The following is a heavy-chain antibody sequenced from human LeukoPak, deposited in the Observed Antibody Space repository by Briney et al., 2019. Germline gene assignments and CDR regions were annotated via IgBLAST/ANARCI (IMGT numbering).Heavy chain of an antibody. Sequence: KPGGSLRLSCAASGFTFSSYSRNWVRQAPGKGLEWVSSISSSSSYIYYADSVKGRFTISRDNAKNSLYLQMNSLRAEDTAVYYCARDITVAGTVDYWGQGTLVTVSS. J-gene: IGHJ4*02. CDR1: GFTFSSYS. V-gene: IGHV3-21*01. CDR2: ISSSSSYI. D-gene: IGHD6-19*01. CDR3: ARDITVAGTVDY.